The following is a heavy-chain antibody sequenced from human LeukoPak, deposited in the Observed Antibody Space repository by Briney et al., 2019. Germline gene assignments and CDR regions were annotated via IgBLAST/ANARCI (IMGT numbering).Heavy chain of an antibody. Sequence: SETLSLTCTVSGGSISSYYWSWIRQPAGKGLEWIGRIYTSGSTNYNPSLKSRVTMPVDTSKNQFSLKLSSVTAADTAVYYCARGVYGGYYYYYYYYMDVWGKGTTVTISS. CDR2: IYTSGST. J-gene: IGHJ6*03. V-gene: IGHV4-4*07. CDR3: ARGVYGGYYYYYYYYMDV. CDR1: GGSISSYY. D-gene: IGHD5-12*01.